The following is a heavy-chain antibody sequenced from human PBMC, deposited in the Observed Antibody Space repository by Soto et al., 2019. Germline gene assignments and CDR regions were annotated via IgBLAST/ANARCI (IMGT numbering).Heavy chain of an antibody. J-gene: IGHJ4*02. V-gene: IGHV4-59*01. CDR1: GGSINGYY. D-gene: IGHD5-18*01. CDR3: ARDDTGYSYGFDY. CDR2: IYYLGST. Sequence: SETLSLTCSVSGGSINGYYWSWFRQPPGKGLEWIGYIYYLGSTDYNPSLKSRVTISIDTSKNQFSLKLSSVTAADTAVYYCARDDTGYSYGFDYWGQGTLVTVSS.